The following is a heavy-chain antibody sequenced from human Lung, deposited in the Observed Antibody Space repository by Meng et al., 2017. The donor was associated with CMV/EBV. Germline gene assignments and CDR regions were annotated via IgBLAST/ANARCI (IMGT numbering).Heavy chain of an antibody. CDR1: GGSISSSNW. CDR2: IYHSGST. CDR3: ASFPPPGKQWLVTDY. Sequence: QVRLQEAGPGLVKPSGPLSLTCAASGGSISSSNWWSWVRQPPGKGLEWIGEIYHSGSTNYNPSLKSRVTISVDKSKNQFSLKLSSVTAADTAVYYCASFPPPGKQWLVTDYWGQGTLVTVSS. J-gene: IGHJ4*02. V-gene: IGHV4-4*02. D-gene: IGHD6-19*01.